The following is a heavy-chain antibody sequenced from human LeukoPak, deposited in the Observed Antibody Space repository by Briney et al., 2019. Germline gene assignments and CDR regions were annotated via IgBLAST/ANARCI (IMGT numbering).Heavy chain of an antibody. CDR2: ISYDGSNK. D-gene: IGHD6-13*01. V-gene: IGHV3-30*04. Sequence: PGGSLRLSCAASGFIFSNYAMHWVRQAPGKGLEWVAVISYDGSNKYYADSVKGRFTISRDNAKNTLYLQMNSLRAEDTAVYYCAREGSSPALFGSYWGQGTLVTVSS. CDR1: GFIFSNYA. J-gene: IGHJ4*02. CDR3: AREGSSPALFGSY.